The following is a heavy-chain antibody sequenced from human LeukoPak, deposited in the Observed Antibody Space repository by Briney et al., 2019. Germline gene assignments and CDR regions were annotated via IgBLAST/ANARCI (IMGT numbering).Heavy chain of an antibody. V-gene: IGHV3-74*01. CDR2: IISDGSST. Sequence: GGYLRLSCAASGFTFSSYWMHWVRQAPGKGLVWVSSIISDGSSTSHADSVKGRFTIYRDKAKTKLELQMNSLRDEDTADYYGSREWDGWGKGATVTVCS. CDR1: GFTFSSYW. J-gene: IGHJ6*01. CDR3: SREWDG.